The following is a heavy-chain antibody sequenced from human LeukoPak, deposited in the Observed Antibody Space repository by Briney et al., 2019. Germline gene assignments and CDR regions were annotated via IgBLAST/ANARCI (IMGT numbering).Heavy chain of an antibody. J-gene: IGHJ6*03. CDR3: AKRAGDYYYYMDV. V-gene: IGHV3-30*02. CDR2: IRYDEINK. Sequence: GGSLRLSCAASGFTFSSYGMHWVRQAPGKGLEWVAFIRYDEINKYHADSVKGRFTISRDNSKNTLHLQMNSLRTEDTAVYYCAKRAGDYYYYMDVWGKGTTVTVSS. CDR1: GFTFSSYG.